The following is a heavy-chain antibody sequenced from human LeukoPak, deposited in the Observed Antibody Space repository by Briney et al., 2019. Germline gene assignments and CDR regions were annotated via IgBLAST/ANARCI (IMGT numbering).Heavy chain of an antibody. J-gene: IGHJ4*02. V-gene: IGHV1-69*13. CDR1: GGTFSSYA. CDR2: IIPIFGTA. Sequence: SVKVSCKASGGTFSSYAISWVRQAPGQGLEWMGGIIPIFGTANYAQKFQGRVTITADESTSTAYMELSSLRSEDTAVYYCARSPTYSSSSPFDYWGQGALVTVSS. D-gene: IGHD6-13*01. CDR3: ARSPTYSSSSPFDY.